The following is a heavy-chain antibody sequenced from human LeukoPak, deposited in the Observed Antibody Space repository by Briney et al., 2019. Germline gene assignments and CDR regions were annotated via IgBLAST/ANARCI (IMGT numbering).Heavy chain of an antibody. Sequence: ASVKVSSKASGYSFTSYAISWVRQAPGQGLEWMGWINTYNGNTNYPQNLQGRVTVTTDTSTTTAYMELRSLRSDDTAVYYCARDLHDTSGCSVYWGQGTLVTVSS. CDR3: ARDLHDTSGCSVY. V-gene: IGHV1-18*01. D-gene: IGHD6-19*01. J-gene: IGHJ4*02. CDR1: GYSFTSYA. CDR2: INTYNGNT.